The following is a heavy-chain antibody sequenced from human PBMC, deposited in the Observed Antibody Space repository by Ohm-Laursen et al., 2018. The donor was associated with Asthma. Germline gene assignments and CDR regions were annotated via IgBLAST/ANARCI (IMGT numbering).Heavy chain of an antibody. CDR3: VRRRGDN. D-gene: IGHD5-24*01. J-gene: IGHJ4*02. Sequence: SLRLSCSASGFTFDIYAMDWVRQAPGKGLEWVAYITSSSTTIYYADSVKGRFTISRDNAKNSLSLQMNSLRAGDTAVYYCVRRRGDNWGQGTLVTVSS. V-gene: IGHV3-48*03. CDR1: GFTFDIYA. CDR2: ITSSSTTI.